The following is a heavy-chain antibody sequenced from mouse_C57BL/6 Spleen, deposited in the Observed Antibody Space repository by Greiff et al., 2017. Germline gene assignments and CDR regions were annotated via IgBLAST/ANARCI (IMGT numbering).Heavy chain of an antibody. CDR1: GFTFSDFY. CDR3: ARETGTGYFDY. Sequence: EVKLVESGGGLVQSGRSLRLSCATSGFTFSDFYMEWVRQAPGKGLEWIAASRNKANDYTTEYSASVKGRFIVSRDTSQSILYLQMNALRAEDTAIYYCARETGTGYFDYWGQGTTLTVSS. J-gene: IGHJ2*01. D-gene: IGHD4-1*01. CDR2: SRNKANDYTT. V-gene: IGHV7-1*01.